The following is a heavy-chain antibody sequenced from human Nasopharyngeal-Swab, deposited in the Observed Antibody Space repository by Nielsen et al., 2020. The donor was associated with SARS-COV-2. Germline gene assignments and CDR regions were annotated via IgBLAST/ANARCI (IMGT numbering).Heavy chain of an antibody. CDR2: ISAYNGNT. D-gene: IGHD2-8*01. Sequence: ASVKVSCKASGYTFTSYGISWVRQAPGQGLEWMGWISAYNGNTNYAQKFQGRVTMTTDTSTSTAYMELRSLRSDDTAVYYCARDRRAVFPDYYGMDVWGQGTTVTVSS. CDR3: ARDRRAVFPDYYGMDV. CDR1: GYTFTSYG. V-gene: IGHV1-18*01. J-gene: IGHJ6*02.